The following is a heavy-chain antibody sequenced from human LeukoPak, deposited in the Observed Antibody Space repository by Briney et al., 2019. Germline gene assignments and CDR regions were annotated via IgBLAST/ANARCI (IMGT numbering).Heavy chain of an antibody. Sequence: SVKVYCKASGLTFSSYAISWVRQAPGQGLEWMGGIIPIFGTANYARKFQGRVTITADESTSTAYMELSSLRSEDTAVYYCASKVSRGRITMVRGVDYYYYYYMDVWGKGTTVTISS. CDR1: GLTFSSYA. CDR3: ASKVSRGRITMVRGVDYYYYYYMDV. D-gene: IGHD3-10*01. J-gene: IGHJ6*03. CDR2: IIPIFGTA. V-gene: IGHV1-69*13.